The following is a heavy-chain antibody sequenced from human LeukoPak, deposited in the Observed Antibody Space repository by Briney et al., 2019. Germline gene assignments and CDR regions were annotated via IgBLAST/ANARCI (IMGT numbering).Heavy chain of an antibody. D-gene: IGHD2-2*01. J-gene: IGHJ6*02. V-gene: IGHV3-30-3*01. CDR3: ARDEVYCSSTSCRRYYYYGMDV. CDR1: GFIFSSYA. Sequence: GGSLRLSCAGSGFIFSSYAMHWVRQAPGKGLEWVAVISYDGSNKYYADSVKGRFTISRDNSKNTLYLQMNSLRAEDTAVYYCARDEVYCSSTSCRRYYYYGMDVWGQGTTVTVSS. CDR2: ISYDGSNK.